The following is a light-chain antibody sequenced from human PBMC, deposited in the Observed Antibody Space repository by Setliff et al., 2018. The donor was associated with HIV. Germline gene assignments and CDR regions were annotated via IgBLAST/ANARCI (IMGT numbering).Light chain of an antibody. J-gene: IGLJ1*01. CDR3: SSYTSSSTYV. V-gene: IGLV2-14*01. CDR1: SSNIGSNY. CDR2: DVS. Sequence: QSVLTQSPSASGTPGQRVTISCSGSSSNIGSNYVYWYQQHPGKAPKLMIYDVSKRPSGVSNRFSGSKSGNTASLTISGLQAEDEADYYCSSYTSSSTYVFGTGTKVTVL.